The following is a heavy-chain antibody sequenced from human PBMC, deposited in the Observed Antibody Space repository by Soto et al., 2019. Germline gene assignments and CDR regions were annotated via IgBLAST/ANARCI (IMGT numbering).Heavy chain of an antibody. Sequence: ASVKVSCKAPGGTFTSYAISWVRQPPRQGLEWMRGLIPTFRTATYAQKFQGRVTITADESTSTAYMELSSLRSEDTAVYYCAPGSSSLNWFDPWGQGTLVTVSS. CDR2: LIPTFRTA. J-gene: IGHJ5*02. CDR1: GGTFTSYA. D-gene: IGHD6-6*01. CDR3: APGSSSLNWFDP. V-gene: IGHV1-69*13.